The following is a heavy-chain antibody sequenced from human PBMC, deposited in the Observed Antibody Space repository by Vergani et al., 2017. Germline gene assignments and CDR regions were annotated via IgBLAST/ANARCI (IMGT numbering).Heavy chain of an antibody. Sequence: QVQLVESGGGVVQPGRSLRLSCAASGFTFSSYGMHWVRQAPGKGLEWVAVIWYDGSNKYYADSVKGRLTISRDNSKNTLYLQMNSLRAEDTAVYYCARDQVGATNWYFDLWGRGTLVTVSS. V-gene: IGHV3-33*01. CDR2: IWYDGSNK. J-gene: IGHJ2*01. D-gene: IGHD1-26*01. CDR3: ARDQVGATNWYFDL. CDR1: GFTFSSYG.